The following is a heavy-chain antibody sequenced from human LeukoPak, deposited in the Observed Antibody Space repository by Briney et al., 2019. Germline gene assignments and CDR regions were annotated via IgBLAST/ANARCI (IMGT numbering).Heavy chain of an antibody. J-gene: IGHJ3*01. CDR1: GLTFNEYW. D-gene: IGHD6-13*01. CDR2: INRDGGLT. CDR3: AREEHRLAAAGTSAFDL. Sequence: SGGSLRLSCAASGLTFNEYWMHWVRQAPGKGLAWVSHINRDGGLTNYADSVKGRFTISRDNARNTLYLQMNSLRADDTAIYFCAREEHRLAAAGTSAFDLGGQGTLVTVSP. V-gene: IGHV3-74*01.